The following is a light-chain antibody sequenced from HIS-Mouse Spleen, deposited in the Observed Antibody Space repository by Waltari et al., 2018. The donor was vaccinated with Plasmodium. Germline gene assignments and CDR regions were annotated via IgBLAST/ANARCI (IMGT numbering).Light chain of an antibody. J-gene: IGLJ2*01. Sequence: QSVLTQPPSVSAAPGQKVTISCPCSSSNLGNNYVSWYQQLPGTAPKLLIYDNNKRPSGMPDRFSGSKSGTSATLGITGLQTGDEADYYCGTWDSSLSAVVFGGGTKLTVL. V-gene: IGLV1-51*01. CDR1: SSNLGNNY. CDR2: DNN. CDR3: GTWDSSLSAVV.